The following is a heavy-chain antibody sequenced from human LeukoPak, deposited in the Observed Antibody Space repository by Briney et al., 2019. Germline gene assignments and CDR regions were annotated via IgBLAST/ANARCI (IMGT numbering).Heavy chain of an antibody. Sequence: ESLKISCKGSGYSFTSYWIGWVRQMPGKGLEWMGIIYPGDSDTRYSPSFQGQVTISADKSISTAYLQWSSLKASDTAMYYCAKQEVHRTFYYRMDVWGQGTTVTVSS. CDR1: GYSFTSYW. V-gene: IGHV5-51*01. CDR2: IYPGDSDT. CDR3: AKQEVHRTFYYRMDV. J-gene: IGHJ6*02.